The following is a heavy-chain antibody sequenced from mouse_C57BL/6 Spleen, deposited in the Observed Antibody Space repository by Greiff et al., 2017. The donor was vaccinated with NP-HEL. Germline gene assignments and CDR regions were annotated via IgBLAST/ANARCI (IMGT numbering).Heavy chain of an antibody. V-gene: IGHV5-17*01. Sequence: EVKLVESGGGLVKPGGSLKLSCAASGFTFSDYGMHWVRQAPEKGLEWVAYISSGSSTIYYADTVKGRFTISRDNAKNTLFLQMTSLRSEDTAMYYCASPYYYGSSPFAYWGQGTLVTVSA. CDR3: ASPYYYGSSPFAY. CDR1: GFTFSDYG. CDR2: ISSGSSTI. J-gene: IGHJ3*01. D-gene: IGHD1-1*01.